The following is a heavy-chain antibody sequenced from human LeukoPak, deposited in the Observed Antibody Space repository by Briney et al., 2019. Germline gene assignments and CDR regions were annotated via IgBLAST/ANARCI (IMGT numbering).Heavy chain of an antibody. CDR2: IRSKGYGGTT. CDR1: GFTFGDHA. J-gene: IGHJ4*02. CDR3: TRVRSGNDSDY. V-gene: IGHV3-49*04. D-gene: IGHD3-10*01. Sequence: TGGSLRLSCSASGFTFGDHAMSWVRQAPGKGLEWVGFIRSKGYGGTTEYAASVEGRFSLSRDDSKSFVYLQMSSLKTEDTAVYYCTRVRSGNDSDYWGQGTLVTVSS.